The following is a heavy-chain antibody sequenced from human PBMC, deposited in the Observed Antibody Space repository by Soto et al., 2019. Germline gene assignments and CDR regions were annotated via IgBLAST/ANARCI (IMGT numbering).Heavy chain of an antibody. CDR3: AKDHNPWYRRSSSRFFDY. V-gene: IGHV3-23*01. J-gene: IGHJ4*02. CDR2: ISGSGGST. Sequence: PGGSLRLSCAASGFTFSSYAMSWVRQAPGKGLEWVSAISGSGGSTYYADSVKGRFTISRDNSKNTLYLQMNSLGAEDTAVYYCAKDHNPWYRRSSSRFFDYWGQGTLVTVSS. CDR1: GFTFSSYA. D-gene: IGHD6-6*01.